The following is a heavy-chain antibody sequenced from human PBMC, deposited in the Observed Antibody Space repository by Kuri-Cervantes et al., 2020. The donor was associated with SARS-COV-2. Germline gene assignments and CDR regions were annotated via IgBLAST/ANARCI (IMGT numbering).Heavy chain of an antibody. CDR3: ATFGVELRWGGFDP. D-gene: IGHD3-16*01. Sequence: ASVKVSCKASGYTFTGYYMHWVRQAPGQGLEWMGWINPNSGGTNYAQKFQGRVTMTRDTSISTAYMELSSLRSEDTAVYYCATFGVELRWGGFDPWGQGTLVTVSS. V-gene: IGHV1-2*02. J-gene: IGHJ5*02. CDR1: GYTFTGYY. CDR2: INPNSGGT.